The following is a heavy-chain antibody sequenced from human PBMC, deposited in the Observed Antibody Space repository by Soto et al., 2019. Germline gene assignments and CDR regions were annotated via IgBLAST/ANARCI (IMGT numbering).Heavy chain of an antibody. CDR1: GGTFSSYA. J-gene: IGHJ3*02. CDR3: ARYIAAAGQGFRGLFDI. CDR2: IIPIFGTA. D-gene: IGHD6-13*01. Sequence: QVQLVQSGAEVKKPGSSVKVSCKASGGTFSSYAISWVRQAPGHGLEWMGGIIPIFGTANYAQKFQGRVTITADESTSTDYMELSSLRSEDTAVYYCARYIAAAGQGFRGLFDIWGQGTMVTVSS. V-gene: IGHV1-69*12.